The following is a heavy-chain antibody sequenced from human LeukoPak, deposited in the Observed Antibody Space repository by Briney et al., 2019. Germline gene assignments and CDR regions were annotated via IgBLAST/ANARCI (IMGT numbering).Heavy chain of an antibody. Sequence: GGSLRLSCAASGFTVSSNYMSWVRQAPGKGLEWVSVIYSGGSTYYADSVKGRFTISRDNSKNTLYLQMNSLRAEDTAVYYCGRYDYYDSSALRWGQGTLVTVSS. J-gene: IGHJ4*02. V-gene: IGHV3-53*01. D-gene: IGHD3-22*01. CDR2: IYSGGST. CDR1: GFTVSSNY. CDR3: GRYDYYDSSALR.